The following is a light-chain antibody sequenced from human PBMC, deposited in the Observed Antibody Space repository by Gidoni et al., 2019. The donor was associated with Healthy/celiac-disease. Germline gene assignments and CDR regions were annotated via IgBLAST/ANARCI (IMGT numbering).Light chain of an antibody. CDR3: SSYTSSSTPVV. J-gene: IGLJ2*01. Sequence: QSALTQPASVSGSPGQSITISGTGTSSDVGGYNYVSWYQQHPGNAPKLMIYDVSNRPSGVSNRFSGSKSGNTASLTISGLQAEDEADYYCSSYTSSSTPVVFGGGTKLTV. V-gene: IGLV2-14*01. CDR2: DVS. CDR1: SSDVGGYNY.